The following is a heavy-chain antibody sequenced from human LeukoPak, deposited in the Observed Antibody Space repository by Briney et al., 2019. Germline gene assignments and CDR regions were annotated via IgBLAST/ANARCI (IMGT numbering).Heavy chain of an antibody. CDR3: AKSHSVEQRGYFDY. CDR1: GFTLSDYY. V-gene: IGHV3-74*01. J-gene: IGHJ4*02. Sequence: PGGSLRLSCAASGFTLSDYYMHWLRQAPGKGLVWVSHINGDGSSTGYADSVKGRFTISRDNSKNTLYLQMNSLRAEDMAVYYCAKSHSVEQRGYFDYWGQGTLVTVSS. CDR2: INGDGSST. D-gene: IGHD1/OR15-1a*01.